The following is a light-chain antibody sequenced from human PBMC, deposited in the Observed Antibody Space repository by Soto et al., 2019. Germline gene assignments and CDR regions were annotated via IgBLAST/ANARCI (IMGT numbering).Light chain of an antibody. CDR3: QQVNTFPLT. Sequence: DIKMTQSPSSLSASVGDRVTITCRASQSISSYLNWYQQKPGKAPKVLIYAASTLQSGVPSRFSGSGSGTDFTLTISSLQPEDFATYYCQQVNTFPLTFGGGTKVDIK. CDR1: QSISSY. J-gene: IGKJ4*01. CDR2: AAS. V-gene: IGKV1-39*01.